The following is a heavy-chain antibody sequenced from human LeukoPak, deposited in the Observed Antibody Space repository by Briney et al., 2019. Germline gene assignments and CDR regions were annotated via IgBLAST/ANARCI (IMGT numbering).Heavy chain of an antibody. D-gene: IGHD4-17*01. CDR3: ARDYGDYFDY. CDR1: GGSISSYY. V-gene: IGHV4-59*01. Sequence: PSETLSLTCTVFGGSISSYYWSWIRQPPGKGLEWIGYIYYSGSTNYNPSLKSRVTISVDTSKNQFSLKLSSVTAADTAVYYCARDYGDYFDYWGQGTLVTVSS. J-gene: IGHJ4*02. CDR2: IYYSGST.